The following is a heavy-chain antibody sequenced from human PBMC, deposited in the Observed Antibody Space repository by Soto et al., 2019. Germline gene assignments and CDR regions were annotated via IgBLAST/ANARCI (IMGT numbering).Heavy chain of an antibody. CDR3: ARDNRGTFDY. CDR2: MNQDGSEK. J-gene: IGHJ4*02. D-gene: IGHD7-27*01. V-gene: IGHV3-7*03. Sequence: LRLSCAASGFTFSNSWMTWVRQAPGKGLEWVANMNQDGSEKYYEDSVKGRFTISRDNAKNSLSLQMNSLRAEDTAVYFCARDNRGTFDYWGQGALVTVSS. CDR1: GFTFSNSW.